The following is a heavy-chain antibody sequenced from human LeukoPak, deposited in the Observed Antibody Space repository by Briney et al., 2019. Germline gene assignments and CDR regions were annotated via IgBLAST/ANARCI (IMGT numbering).Heavy chain of an antibody. V-gene: IGHV3-23*01. CDR3: ARDQYGGIAVAGPDY. Sequence: GGSLRLSCAASGFTFSSYAMSWVRQAPGKGLEWVSAISGSGGSTYYADSVKGRFTISRDNSKNTLYLQMNSLRAEDTAVYYCARDQYGGIAVAGPDYWGQGTLVTVSS. CDR2: ISGSGGST. D-gene: IGHD6-19*01. J-gene: IGHJ4*02. CDR1: GFTFSSYA.